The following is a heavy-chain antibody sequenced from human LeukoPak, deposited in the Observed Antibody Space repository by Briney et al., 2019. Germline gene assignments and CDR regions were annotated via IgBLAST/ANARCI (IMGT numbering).Heavy chain of an antibody. CDR2: IYYSGST. Sequence: PSETLSLTCTVSGGSISSYYWSWIRQPPGKGLEWIGYIYYSGSTNYNPSLKSRVTISVDTSKNQFSLKLSSVTAADTAVYYCARERIGESWFDPWGQGTLVTVSS. J-gene: IGHJ5*02. CDR3: ARERIGESWFDP. V-gene: IGHV4-59*01. D-gene: IGHD3-10*01. CDR1: GGSISSYY.